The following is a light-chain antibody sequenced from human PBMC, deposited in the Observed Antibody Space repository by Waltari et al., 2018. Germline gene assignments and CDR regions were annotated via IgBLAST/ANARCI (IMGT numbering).Light chain of an antibody. CDR2: KAT. CDR1: SGSLSTTSY. Sequence: QTVVTHEPSLSVSPGGTVTLPCALSSGSLSTTSYPTWYQQSPGQAPRTLVYKATGRSSGVPDRFSGSVLGNKAALTITGAQADDESDYYCVLYMGSGIWVFGGGTKLTVL. J-gene: IGLJ3*02. V-gene: IGLV8-61*01. CDR3: VLYMGSGIWV.